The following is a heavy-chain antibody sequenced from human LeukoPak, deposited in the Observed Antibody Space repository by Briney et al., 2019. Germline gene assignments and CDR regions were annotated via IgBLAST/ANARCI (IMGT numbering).Heavy chain of an antibody. Sequence: PSETLFLTCAVYGGSFSGYYWSWIRQPPGKGLEWIGEINHSGSTNYNPSLKSRVTISVDTSKNQFSLKLSSVTAADTAVYYCARGITMVRGVTNYYMDVWGKGTTVTVSS. CDR2: INHSGST. CDR3: ARGITMVRGVTNYYMDV. D-gene: IGHD3-10*01. V-gene: IGHV4-34*01. CDR1: GGSFSGYY. J-gene: IGHJ6*03.